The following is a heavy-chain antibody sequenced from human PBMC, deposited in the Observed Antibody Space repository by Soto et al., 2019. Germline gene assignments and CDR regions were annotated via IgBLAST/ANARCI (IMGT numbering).Heavy chain of an antibody. Sequence: SETLSLTCTVSGGSISSYYWSWIRQPPGKGLEWIGYIYYSGSTNYNPSLKSRVTISVDTSKNQFSLKLSSVTAADTAVYYCARVLSCSSYNFYFYGMDGWGQGTTVNVSS. V-gene: IGHV4-59*08. CDR2: IYYSGST. J-gene: IGHJ6*02. CDR3: ARVLSCSSYNFYFYGMDG. CDR1: GGSISSYY. D-gene: IGHD6-6*01.